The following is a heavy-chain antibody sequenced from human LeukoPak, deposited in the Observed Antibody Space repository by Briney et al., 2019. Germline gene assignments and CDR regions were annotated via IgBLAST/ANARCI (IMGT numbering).Heavy chain of an antibody. J-gene: IGHJ3*02. D-gene: IGHD1-26*01. CDR1: GGSISSYY. Sequence: LETLSLTCTVSGGSISSYYWSWIRQPPGKGLEWIGYIFYTGRINYNPSLKSRVTISVDTSKNQFSLKLGSVTVADTAVYYCAGRVGDSAFDIWGPGTMVTVSS. V-gene: IGHV4-59*08. CDR3: AGRVGDSAFDI. CDR2: IFYTGRI.